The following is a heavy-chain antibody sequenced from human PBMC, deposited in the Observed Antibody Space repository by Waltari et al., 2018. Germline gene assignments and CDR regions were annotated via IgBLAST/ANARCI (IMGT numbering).Heavy chain of an antibody. D-gene: IGHD3-16*02. CDR3: ATAARRRDVGDLS. CDR1: GFTFSSYS. V-gene: IGHV3-48*01. CDR2: ISGSSSTR. J-gene: IGHJ4*02. Sequence: EVQLVESGGGLVQPGGSLRLSCGVSGFTFSSYSMNWVRQAPGKGLEWVSYISGSSSTRYYADSVKGRFTISRDNAKNSMHLQMSSLRAEDTAVYYCATAARRRDVGDLSWGQGTLVTVSS.